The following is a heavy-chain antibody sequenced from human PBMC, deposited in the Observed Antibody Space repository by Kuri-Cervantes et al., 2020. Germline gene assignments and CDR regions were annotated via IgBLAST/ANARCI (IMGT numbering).Heavy chain of an antibody. J-gene: IGHJ4*02. D-gene: IGHD2-8*01. CDR2: IRSKTYGGTT. Sequence: GGSLRLSCAVYGASFSGYYWSWIRQPPGKGLEWVGFIRSKTYGGTTEYAASVKGRFTISRDDSNNMVYLQMNSLKIEDTAVYYCAADVPNDIYPIDHWGQGVMVTVSS. CDR1: GASFSGYY. V-gene: IGHV3-49*03. CDR3: AADVPNDIYPIDH.